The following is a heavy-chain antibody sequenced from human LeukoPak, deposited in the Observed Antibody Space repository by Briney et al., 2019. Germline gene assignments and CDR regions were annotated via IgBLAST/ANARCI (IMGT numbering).Heavy chain of an antibody. CDR3: ARLAVAGPYDAFDI. D-gene: IGHD6-19*01. J-gene: IGHJ3*02. CDR1: GVSINSYY. Sequence: SETLSLTCTVSGVSINSYYWSWIRQPPGKGLEWIGYIYYSGSINYNPSLKSRVTISVDTSKNQFSLKLNSVTAADTAVYYCARLAVAGPYDAFDIWGQGTMVTVSS. V-gene: IGHV4-59*01. CDR2: IYYSGSI.